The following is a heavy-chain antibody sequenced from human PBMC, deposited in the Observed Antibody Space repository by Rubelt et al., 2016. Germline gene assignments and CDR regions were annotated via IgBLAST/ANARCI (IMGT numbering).Heavy chain of an antibody. CDR1: GDSITSYF. CDR2: IYYSGST. D-gene: IGHD6-19*01. CDR3: AGSPYSSGMDV. V-gene: IGHV4-59*03. Sequence: QVQLQESGPGLVKPSETLSLTCIVSGDSITSYFWNWIRQPPGKGLEWIGYIYYSGSTNYNPSLKSRVTISIDTSKNQFSLKLSSVTAADTAVYYCAGSPYSSGMDVWGQGTTVTVSS. J-gene: IGHJ6*02.